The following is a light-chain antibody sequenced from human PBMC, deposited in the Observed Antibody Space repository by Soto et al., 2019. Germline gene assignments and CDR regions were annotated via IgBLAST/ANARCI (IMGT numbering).Light chain of an antibody. CDR2: DVN. Sequence: QSALTQPASVSGSPGQSITISCTGANSDIGYYNYVSWYQQHPGKAPKLMIYDVNNRPSGVSNRFSGSKSGNTASLTISGLQAEDEADYYCSSQAVSSTLVFGGGTKVTVL. J-gene: IGLJ2*01. CDR1: NSDIGYYNY. V-gene: IGLV2-14*01. CDR3: SSQAVSSTLV.